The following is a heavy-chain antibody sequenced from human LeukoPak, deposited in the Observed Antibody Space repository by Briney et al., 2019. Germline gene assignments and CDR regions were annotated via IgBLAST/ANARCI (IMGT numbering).Heavy chain of an antibody. CDR3: ARCVMGDSGYDLDY. Sequence: GGSLRLSCAASGFPLSSYAMSWVRQGPGKGLEWVAATSSSDPGTYHADSVRGRFTISRDNSKNTLYLQMNRLRVEDAAVYYCARCVMGDSGYDLDYWGQGTLVTVSS. CDR1: GFPLSSYA. J-gene: IGHJ4*02. D-gene: IGHD5-12*01. V-gene: IGHV3-23*01. CDR2: TSSSDPGT.